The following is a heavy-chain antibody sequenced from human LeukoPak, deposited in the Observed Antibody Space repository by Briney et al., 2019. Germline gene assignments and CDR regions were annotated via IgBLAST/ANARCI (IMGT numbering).Heavy chain of an antibody. V-gene: IGHV4-38-2*02. J-gene: IGHJ3*02. CDR2: IYYSGST. CDR3: ARQVPDIVVVPAAIYAFDI. D-gene: IGHD2-2*01. CDR1: GYSISSGYY. Sequence: SETLSLTCTVSGYSISSGYYWGWIRQPPGKGLEWIGSIYYSGSTYYNPSLKSRVTISVDTSKNQFSLKLSSVTAADTAVYYCARQVPDIVVVPAAIYAFDIWGQGTMVTVSS.